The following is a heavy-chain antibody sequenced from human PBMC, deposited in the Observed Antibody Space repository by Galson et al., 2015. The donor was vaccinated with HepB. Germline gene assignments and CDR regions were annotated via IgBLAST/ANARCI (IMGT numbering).Heavy chain of an antibody. J-gene: IGHJ4*02. Sequence: SVKVSCKASGYTFTSYYIHWVRQAPGQGLEWMGVINPSGGFTTYAQKFQGTVTLTRDTSTSTAYMELSSLRSEDTAVYYCARSRGVISTKVWSGDPLDYWGQGTLVTVSS. CDR2: INPSGGFT. V-gene: IGHV1-46*01. D-gene: IGHD3-3*01. CDR3: ARSRGVISTKVWSGDPLDY. CDR1: GYTFTSYY.